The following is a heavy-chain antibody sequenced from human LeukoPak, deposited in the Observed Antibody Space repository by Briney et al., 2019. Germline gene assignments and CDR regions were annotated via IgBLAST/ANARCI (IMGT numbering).Heavy chain of an antibody. V-gene: IGHV3-30*02. D-gene: IGHD3-3*01. J-gene: IGHJ4*02. Sequence: GGSLRLSCAASGFTFSSYGMHWVRQAPGKGLEWVAFIRYDGSNKYYADSVKGRFTISRDNSKNTLYLQMNSLRAEDTAVYYCALFGGYYVDYWGQGTLVTVSS. CDR1: GFTFSSYG. CDR3: ALFGGYYVDY. CDR2: IRYDGSNK.